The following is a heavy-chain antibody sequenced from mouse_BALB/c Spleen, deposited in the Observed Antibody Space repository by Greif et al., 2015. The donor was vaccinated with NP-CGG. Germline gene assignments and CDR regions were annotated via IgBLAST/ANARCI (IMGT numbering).Heavy chain of an antibody. J-gene: IGHJ4*01. CDR2: IDPSDSYT. CDR1: GYTFTSYW. Sequence: QVQLQQSGAELVKPGASVKMSCKASGYTFTSYWMHWVKQRPGQGLEWIGTIDPSDSYTSYNQKFKGKATLTVDTSSSTAYMQLSSRTSEDSAVYYCTRDYGSSSYAMDYWGQGTSVTGSS. D-gene: IGHD1-1*01. CDR3: TRDYGSSSYAMDY. V-gene: IGHV1S127*01.